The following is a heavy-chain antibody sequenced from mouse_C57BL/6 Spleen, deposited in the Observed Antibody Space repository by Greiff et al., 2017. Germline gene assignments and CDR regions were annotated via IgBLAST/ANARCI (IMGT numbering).Heavy chain of an antibody. V-gene: IGHV1-59*01. CDR1: GYTFTSYW. Sequence: QVQLQQPGAELVRPGTSVKLSCKASGYTFTSYWMHWVKQRPGQGLEWIGVIDPSDSYTNYNQKFKGKATLTVDTSSSTAYMQLSSLTSEDSAVYYCASDEGYFDYWGQGTTLTVSS. D-gene: IGHD3-1*01. J-gene: IGHJ2*01. CDR3: ASDEGYFDY. CDR2: IDPSDSYT.